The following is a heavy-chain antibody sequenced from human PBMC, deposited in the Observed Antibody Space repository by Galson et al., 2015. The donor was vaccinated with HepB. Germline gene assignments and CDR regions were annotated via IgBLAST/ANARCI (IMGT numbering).Heavy chain of an antibody. Sequence: SLRLSCAASGFTFSSYAMHWVRQAPGKGLEWVAVISYDGSYKWYADSVKGRFTISRDNSKNTLYLQMNSLRADDTAIYYCAKDHRTASSSCYDCYYYHMDVWGKGTTVTVSS. CDR3: AKDHRTASSSCYDCYYYHMDV. CDR1: GFTFSSYA. J-gene: IGHJ6*03. CDR2: ISYDGSYK. V-gene: IGHV3-30*04. D-gene: IGHD2-2*01.